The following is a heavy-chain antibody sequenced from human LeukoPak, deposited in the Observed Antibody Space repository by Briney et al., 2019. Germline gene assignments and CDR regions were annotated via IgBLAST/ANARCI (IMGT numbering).Heavy chain of an antibody. CDR2: ISGYNGNT. D-gene: IGHD3-22*01. CDR1: GYTFTSYG. V-gene: IGHV1-18*01. CDR3: ARGYGLDYYDSSGYYAPFDY. Sequence: GASVKVSCKASGYTFTSYGISWVRQAPGQGLEWMGWISGYNGNTNYAQKLQGRVTMTTDTSTSTAYMELRSLRSDDTAVYYCARGYGLDYYDSSGYYAPFDYWGQGTLVTVSS. J-gene: IGHJ4*02.